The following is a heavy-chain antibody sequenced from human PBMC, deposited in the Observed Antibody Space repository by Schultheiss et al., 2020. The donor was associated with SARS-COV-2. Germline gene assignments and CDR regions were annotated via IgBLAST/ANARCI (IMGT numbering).Heavy chain of an antibody. J-gene: IGHJ4*02. V-gene: IGHV4-4*02. Sequence: SETLSLTCAVSGGSISRSNWWSWVRQPPGKGLEWIGEIDHSGSPNYNPSLKRRVTMSVDTSKNQCSLKLSSVTAADTAVYYCARLPANYDFWSGYSRSLYYFDYWGQGTLVTVSS. D-gene: IGHD3-3*01. CDR1: GGSISRSNW. CDR3: ARLPANYDFWSGYSRSLYYFDY. CDR2: IDHSGSP.